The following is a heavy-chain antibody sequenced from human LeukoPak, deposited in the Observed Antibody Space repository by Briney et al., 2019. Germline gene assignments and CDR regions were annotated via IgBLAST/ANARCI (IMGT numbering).Heavy chain of an antibody. CDR3: AKDSSSGYYFDY. D-gene: IGHD3-22*01. J-gene: IGHJ4*02. CDR1: GFTFDDYA. Sequence: GGSLRLSCAASGFTFDDYAMHWVRHAPGKGLEWVSLISWDGGSTYYADSVKGRFTISRDNSKNSLYLQMNSLRAEDTALYYCAKDSSSGYYFDYWGQGTLVTVSS. V-gene: IGHV3-43D*03. CDR2: ISWDGGST.